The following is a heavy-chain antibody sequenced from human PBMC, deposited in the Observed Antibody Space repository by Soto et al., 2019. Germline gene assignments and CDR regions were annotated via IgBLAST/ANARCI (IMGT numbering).Heavy chain of an antibody. Sequence: QVQLVESGGGVVQPGRSLSLSCAASGFTFSNYAMHWVRQAPGKGLEGLAVISNDGSNKNFADSVKGRFTVSRDNSKNTLAPQISSLRPEDTGVYYCAREYSMAVLAPGYWGQGALVTVSS. CDR3: AREYSMAVLAPGY. V-gene: IGHV3-30-3*01. CDR2: ISNDGSNK. J-gene: IGHJ4*02. CDR1: GFTFSNYA. D-gene: IGHD2-8*02.